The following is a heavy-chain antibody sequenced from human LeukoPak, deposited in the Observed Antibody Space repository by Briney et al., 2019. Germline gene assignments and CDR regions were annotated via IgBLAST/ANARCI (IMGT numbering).Heavy chain of an antibody. J-gene: IGHJ4*02. CDR3: ARTSYSSGWSPFDY. CDR1: GFTFSSYT. Sequence: GRSLRLSCAASGFTFSSYTMHWVRQAPGKGLEWVAVISYDGSNKYYADSVKGRFTISRDNSKNTLYLQMNSLRAEDTAVYYCARTSYSSGWSPFDYWGQGTLVTVSS. D-gene: IGHD6-19*01. V-gene: IGHV3-30*04. CDR2: ISYDGSNK.